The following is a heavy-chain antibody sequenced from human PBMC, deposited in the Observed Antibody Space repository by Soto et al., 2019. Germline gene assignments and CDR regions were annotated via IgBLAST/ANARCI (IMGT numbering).Heavy chain of an antibody. CDR3: ARGGRYYYYGMDV. CDR2: INHSGST. V-gene: IGHV4-34*01. CDR1: GGSFSGYY. J-gene: IGHJ6*02. Sequence: SETLSVSCTVYGGSFSGYYWSWIRQPPGKGLEWIGEINHSGSTNYNPSLKSRVTISVDTSKNQFSLKLSSVTAADTAVYYCARGGRYYYYGMDVWGQGTTVTVSS.